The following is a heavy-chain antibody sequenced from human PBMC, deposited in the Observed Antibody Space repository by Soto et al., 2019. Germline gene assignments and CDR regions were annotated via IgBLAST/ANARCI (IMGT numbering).Heavy chain of an antibody. Sequence: PGGSLRLACAASGFTFSSYAMSWVRQAPGKGLEWVSAISGSSSTTYYADSVKGRFTISRDNAKNSLYLQMNSQRDEDTAVYYCARDHSVLLWFGELMGRDYYYYGMDVWGQGTTVTVSS. D-gene: IGHD3-10*01. CDR1: GFTFSSYA. CDR2: ISGSSSTT. CDR3: ARDHSVLLWFGELMGRDYYYYGMDV. J-gene: IGHJ6*02. V-gene: IGHV3-48*02.